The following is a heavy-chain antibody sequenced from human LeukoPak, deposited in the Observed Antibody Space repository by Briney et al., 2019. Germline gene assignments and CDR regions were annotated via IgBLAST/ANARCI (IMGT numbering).Heavy chain of an antibody. CDR2: MNPTSGNT. Sequence: ASVKVSCKASGGTFSSYAISWVRQATGQGLEWMGWMNPTSGNTGYAQKFQGRVTMTRDTSISTAYMELSSLRSEDTAIYYCARGGYRYHNWGQGTLVTVSS. J-gene: IGHJ4*02. D-gene: IGHD5-18*01. CDR1: GGTFSSYA. CDR3: ARGGYRYHN. V-gene: IGHV1-8*02.